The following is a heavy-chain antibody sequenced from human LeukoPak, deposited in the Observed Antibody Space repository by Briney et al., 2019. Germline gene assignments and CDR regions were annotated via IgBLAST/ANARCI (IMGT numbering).Heavy chain of an antibody. Sequence: SVKVSCKASGGTSSSYAISWVRQAPGQGLEWMGRIIPILGIANYAQKFQGRVTITADKSTSTAYMELSSLRSEDTAVYYCAREGGSYYEDRGDWGQGTLVTVSS. V-gene: IGHV1-69*04. J-gene: IGHJ4*02. CDR2: IIPILGIA. CDR3: AREGGSYYEDRGD. D-gene: IGHD1-26*01. CDR1: GGTSSSYA.